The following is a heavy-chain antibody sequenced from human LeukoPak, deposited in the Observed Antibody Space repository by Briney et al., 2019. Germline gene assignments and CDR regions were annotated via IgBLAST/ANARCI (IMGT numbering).Heavy chain of an antibody. J-gene: IGHJ4*02. V-gene: IGHV4-59*01. CDR1: GGSFINYY. CDR3: ARGVPQYHYDSSGSRFDF. Sequence: SETLSLTCTVSGGSFINYYWTWIRQPPGKGLEWIGYLYYSGHANYNPSLKSRVTISVDTSRNQFSLKLKSVTAADTAVYFCARGVPQYHYDSSGSRFDFWGPGTLVTVSS. D-gene: IGHD3-22*01. CDR2: LYYSGHA.